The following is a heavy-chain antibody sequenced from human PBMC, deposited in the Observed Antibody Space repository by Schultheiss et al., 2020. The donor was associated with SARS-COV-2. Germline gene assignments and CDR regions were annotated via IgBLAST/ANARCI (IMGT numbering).Heavy chain of an antibody. CDR2: ISGNGNNT. J-gene: IGHJ4*02. D-gene: IGHD3-3*01. Sequence: GGSLRLSCAASGYTFTRSALTWVRQAPGKGLEWVSSISGNGNNTYYADSVKGRFTISRDNSKNTLYLQMNSLRAEDTAVYYCARDLGITIFGVVIPGYYFDYWGQGTLVTGS. CDR1: GYTFTRSA. CDR3: ARDLGITIFGVVIPGYYFDY. V-gene: IGHV3-23*01.